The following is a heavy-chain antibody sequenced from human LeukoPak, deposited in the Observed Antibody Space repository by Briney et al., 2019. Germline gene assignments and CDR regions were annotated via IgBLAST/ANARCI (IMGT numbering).Heavy chain of an antibody. CDR1: GGSISSSSYY. D-gene: IGHD6-13*01. CDR2: IYYSGST. CDR3: ARRVAAAGSASLDH. J-gene: IGHJ4*02. V-gene: IGHV4-39*01. Sequence: KASETLSLTCTVSGGSISSSSYYWGWIRQPPGKGLEWIGSIYYSGSTYYNPSLKSRVTISVDTSKNQFSLKLSSVTAADTAVYYCARRVAAAGSASLDHWGQGTLVTVSS.